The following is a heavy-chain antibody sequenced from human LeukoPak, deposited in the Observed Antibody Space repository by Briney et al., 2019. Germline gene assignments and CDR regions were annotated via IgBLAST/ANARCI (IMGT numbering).Heavy chain of an antibody. CDR1: GGSISSYY. Sequence: PSETLSHTCTVSGGSISSYYWSRIRQPPGKGLEWIGYIYYSGSTNYNPSLKSRVTISVDTSKNQFSLKLSSVTAADTAVYYCARAGITMPSQPPHSFGMDVWGQGTTVTVSS. CDR2: IYYSGST. D-gene: IGHD3-10*01. V-gene: IGHV4-59*01. CDR3: ARAGITMPSQPPHSFGMDV. J-gene: IGHJ6*02.